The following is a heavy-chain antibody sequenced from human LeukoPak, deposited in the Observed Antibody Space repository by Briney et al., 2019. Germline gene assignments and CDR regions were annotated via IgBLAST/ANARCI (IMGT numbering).Heavy chain of an antibody. Sequence: PGGSLRLSCAASGFTFSSYSMNWVRQAPGKGLEWVSSISSSSSYIYYADSVKGRFTISRDNAKNSLYLQMNSLRAEDTAVYYCARSVSLLRYFDWLLYPFDYWGQGTLVTVSS. CDR2: ISSSSSYI. CDR3: ARSVSLLRYFDWLLYPFDY. D-gene: IGHD3-9*01. V-gene: IGHV3-21*01. CDR1: GFTFSSYS. J-gene: IGHJ4*02.